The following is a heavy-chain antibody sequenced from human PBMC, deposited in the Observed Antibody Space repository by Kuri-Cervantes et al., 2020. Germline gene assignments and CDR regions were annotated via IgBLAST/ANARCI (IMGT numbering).Heavy chain of an antibody. J-gene: IGHJ4*02. CDR2: IYYSGST. CDR1: GGSISSSSYY. V-gene: IGHV4-39*01. D-gene: IGHD3-10*01. CDR3: ARLTDSGMVRAHFDY. Sequence: SETLSLTCTVSGGSISSSSYYWGWIRQPPGKGLEWIGSIYYSGSTYYNPSLKSRVTISVDTSKNQFSLKLSSVTAADTAVYYCARLTDSGMVRAHFDYWGQGTLVTVSS.